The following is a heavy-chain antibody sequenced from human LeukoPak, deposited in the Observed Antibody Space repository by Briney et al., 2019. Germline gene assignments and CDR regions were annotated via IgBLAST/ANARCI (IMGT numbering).Heavy chain of an antibody. J-gene: IGHJ5*02. D-gene: IGHD6-13*01. Sequence: SETLSLTCAVYGGSFSGYYWSWIRQPPGKGLEWIGDINHSGSTNYNPSLKSRVTISVDTSKNQFSLKLSSVTAADTAVYYCARGGEAGEYSSRSRAYNWFDPWGQGTLVTVSS. CDR2: INHSGST. V-gene: IGHV4-34*01. CDR3: ARGGEAGEYSSRSRAYNWFDP. CDR1: GGSFSGYY.